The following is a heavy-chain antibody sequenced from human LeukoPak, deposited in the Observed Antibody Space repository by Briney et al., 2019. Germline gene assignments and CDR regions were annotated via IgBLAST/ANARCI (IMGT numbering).Heavy chain of an antibody. CDR2: INPSGGST. J-gene: IGHJ4*02. D-gene: IGHD3-9*01. CDR3: ARVDLLTGYYFFDY. Sequence: ASVKVSCKASGYTFTSYYMHWVRQAPGQGLEWMGIINPSGGSTSYAQKFQGSVTITADEFTSTAYMELRSLGSDETAVYYCARVDLLTGYYFFDYWGQGTLVTVSS. V-gene: IGHV1-46*01. CDR1: GYTFTSYY.